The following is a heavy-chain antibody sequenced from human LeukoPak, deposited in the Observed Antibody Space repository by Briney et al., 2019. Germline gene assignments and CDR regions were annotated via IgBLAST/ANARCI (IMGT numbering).Heavy chain of an antibody. Sequence: ASVKVSCKAPGGTFSSYAIIWVRQAPGQGLEWMGRIIPILGIANYAQKFQGRVTITADKSTSTAYMELSSLRSEDTAVYYCARDRRDYYDSSGYYSHYWGQGTLVTVSS. CDR2: IIPILGIA. J-gene: IGHJ4*02. D-gene: IGHD3-22*01. V-gene: IGHV1-69*04. CDR3: ARDRRDYYDSSGYYSHY. CDR1: GGTFSSYA.